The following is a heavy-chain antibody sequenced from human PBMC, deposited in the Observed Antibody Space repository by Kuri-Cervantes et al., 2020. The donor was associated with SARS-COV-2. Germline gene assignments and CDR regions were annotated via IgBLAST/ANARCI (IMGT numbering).Heavy chain of an antibody. J-gene: IGHJ4*02. Sequence: GESLKISCATSGFTLGDYGMYSVRQPPGKGLEWVSSITWDGYSTFYADSVKGRFTMSRDSSKSSLSLQMNSLKVEDTALYYCAKVFGVGSNINYFCYWGQGTVVTVSS. V-gene: IGHV3-43D*03. CDR2: ITWDGYST. D-gene: IGHD3-10*02. CDR3: AKVFGVGSNINYFCY. CDR1: GFTLGDYG.